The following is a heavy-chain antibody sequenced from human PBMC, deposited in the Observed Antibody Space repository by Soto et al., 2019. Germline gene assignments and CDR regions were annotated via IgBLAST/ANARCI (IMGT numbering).Heavy chain of an antibody. D-gene: IGHD3-22*01. CDR2: IDPSDSYT. J-gene: IGHJ6*02. CDR3: ARLRIVISGQRYYYYGMDV. CDR1: GYSFTSYW. V-gene: IGHV5-10-1*01. Sequence: GESLKISCKGSGYSFTSYWISWVRQMPGKGLEWMGRIDPSDSYTDYSPSFQGHVTISADKSISTAYLQWSSLKASDTAMYYCARLRIVISGQRYYYYGMDVWGQGTTVTVS.